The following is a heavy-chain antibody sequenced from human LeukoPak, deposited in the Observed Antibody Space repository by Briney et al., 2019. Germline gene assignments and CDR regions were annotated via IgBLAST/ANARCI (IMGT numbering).Heavy chain of an antibody. CDR2: ISWNSGSV. CDR1: GFTFDDYA. V-gene: IGHV3-9*01. J-gene: IGHJ4*02. Sequence: PGRSLRLSCAASGFTFDDYAMHWVRQAPGKGLEWVSGISWNSGSVGYADSVKGRFTISRDNAKNSLYLQMNSLRAEDTALYYCAKDWESTVTTGGVDYWGQGTLVTVSS. D-gene: IGHD4-17*01. CDR3: AKDWESTVTTGGVDY.